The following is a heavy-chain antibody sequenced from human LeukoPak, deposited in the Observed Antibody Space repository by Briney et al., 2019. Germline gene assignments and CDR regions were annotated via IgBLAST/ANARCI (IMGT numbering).Heavy chain of an antibody. D-gene: IGHD1-26*01. CDR2: INPNSADT. J-gene: IGHJ4*02. CDR3: ARGSAVGATESLGFDY. CDR1: GYTFTDYY. V-gene: IGHV1-2*02. Sequence: GGSVKVSCKASGYTFTDYYMHWVRQAPGQGLEWMGWINPNSADTHYAQKFQGRVTMTRDTSISTAYMELSRLRSDDTAVYYCARGSAVGATESLGFDYWGRGNPVTVSS.